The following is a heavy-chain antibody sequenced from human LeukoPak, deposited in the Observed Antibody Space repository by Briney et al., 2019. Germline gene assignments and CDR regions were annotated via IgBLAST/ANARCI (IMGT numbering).Heavy chain of an antibody. D-gene: IGHD6-13*01. V-gene: IGHV1-18*01. CDR2: ISAYNGNT. Sequence: ASVKVSCKASGYTFTSYGISWVRHAPGQGLECMGWISAYNGNTNYAQKLQGRVTMTTDTSTSTAYMELRSLRSDDTAVYYCARDVEPPHIAAAGTELDYWGQGTLVTVSS. CDR1: GYTFTSYG. J-gene: IGHJ4*02. CDR3: ARDVEPPHIAAAGTELDY.